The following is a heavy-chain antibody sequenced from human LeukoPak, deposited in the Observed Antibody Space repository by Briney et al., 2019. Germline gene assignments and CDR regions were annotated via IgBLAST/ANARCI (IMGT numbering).Heavy chain of an antibody. Sequence: PGGSLRLSCAASGFTFSSYAMSWVRQAPGKGLEWVSSISSSSSYIYHADSVKGRFTISRDNAKNSLYLQMNSLRAEDTAVYYCARDPPDYWGQGTLVTVSS. CDR2: ISSSSSYI. CDR3: ARDPPDY. J-gene: IGHJ4*02. V-gene: IGHV3-21*01. CDR1: GFTFSSYA.